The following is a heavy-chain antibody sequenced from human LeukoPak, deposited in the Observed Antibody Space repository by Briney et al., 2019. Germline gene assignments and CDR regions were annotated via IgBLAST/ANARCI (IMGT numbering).Heavy chain of an antibody. Sequence: GGSLRLSCAASGFTFSSYGMHWVRQAPGKGLEWVSLIWYDGSNKYYADSVKGRFTISRDNSQNTLNLQMNSLRAEDTALYNCARDRAMVVGSSWYYDYWGQGTLVTVSS. J-gene: IGHJ4*02. D-gene: IGHD5-18*01. CDR3: ARDRAMVVGSSWYYDY. CDR2: IWYDGSNK. V-gene: IGHV3-33*01. CDR1: GFTFSSYG.